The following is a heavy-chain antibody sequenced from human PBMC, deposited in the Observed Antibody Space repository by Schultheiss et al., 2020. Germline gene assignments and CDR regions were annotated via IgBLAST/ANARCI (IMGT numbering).Heavy chain of an antibody. Sequence: SQTLSLTCTVSGGSISSGSYYWSWIRQPAGKGLEWIGRIIYSGSTNYNPSLKSRVTISVDTSKNQFSLKLSSVTAADTAVYYCARETVDTAMVGWGQGTLVTVSS. D-gene: IGHD5-18*01. V-gene: IGHV4-61*02. CDR3: ARETVDTAMVG. J-gene: IGHJ4*02. CDR2: IIYSGST. CDR1: GGSISSGSYY.